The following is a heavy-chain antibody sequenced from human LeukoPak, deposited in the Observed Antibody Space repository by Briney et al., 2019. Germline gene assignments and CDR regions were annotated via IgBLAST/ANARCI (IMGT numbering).Heavy chain of an antibody. CDR1: GFTFSSYA. CDR2: ISGSGGST. Sequence: PGGSLRLSCAASGFTFSSYAMSWVRQAPGKGLEWVPAISGSGGSTYYADSVKGRFTISRDNSKNTLYLQMNSLRAEDTAVYYCANPPERGYCSSTSCYGNWGQGTLVTVSS. J-gene: IGHJ4*02. V-gene: IGHV3-23*01. D-gene: IGHD2-2*01. CDR3: ANPPERGYCSSTSCYGN.